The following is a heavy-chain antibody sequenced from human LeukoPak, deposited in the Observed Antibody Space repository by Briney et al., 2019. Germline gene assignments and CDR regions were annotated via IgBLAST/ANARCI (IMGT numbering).Heavy chain of an antibody. Sequence: ASVKVSCKVSGYTLTELSMHWVRQAPGKGLEWMGGFDPEDGETIYAQKFQGRVTMTEDTSTDTAYMELSSLRSEDTAVYYCATGPTVTIPAPFYYYYGMDVWGQGTTVTVSS. CDR1: GYTLTELS. CDR2: FDPEDGET. CDR3: ATGPTVTIPAPFYYYYGMDV. V-gene: IGHV1-24*01. J-gene: IGHJ6*02. D-gene: IGHD4-11*01.